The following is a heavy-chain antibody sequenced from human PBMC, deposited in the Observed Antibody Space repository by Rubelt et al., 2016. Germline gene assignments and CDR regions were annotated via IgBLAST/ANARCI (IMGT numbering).Heavy chain of an antibody. D-gene: IGHD2-21*02. V-gene: IGHV1-8*01. CDR1: GYTFTSYD. CDR2: MNHNSGNT. J-gene: IGHJ5*02. Sequence: QVQLVQSGAEVKKPGASVKVSCKASGYTFTSYDINWVRQATGQGLEWMGWMNHNSGNTGYAQQFQGRVTMTRNTAISTAYMGLSSLRSEDTAVYYCARKVTAIRRFDPWGQGTLVTVSS. CDR3: ARKVTAIRRFDP.